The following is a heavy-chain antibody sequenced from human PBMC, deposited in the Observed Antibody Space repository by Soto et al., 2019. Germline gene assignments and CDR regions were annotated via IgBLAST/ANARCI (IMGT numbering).Heavy chain of an antibody. CDR3: AATPIPYSGSYYYYYGMDV. V-gene: IGHV1-58*02. CDR1: AYTFTSYG. Sequence: ASVKVSCKASAYTFTSYGITWVRQARGQRLEWIGWIVVGSGNTNYAQKFQERVTITRDMSTSTAYMELSSLRSEDTAVYYCAATPIPYSGSYYYYYGMDVWGQGTTVTVSS. D-gene: IGHD1-26*01. CDR2: IVVGSGNT. J-gene: IGHJ6*02.